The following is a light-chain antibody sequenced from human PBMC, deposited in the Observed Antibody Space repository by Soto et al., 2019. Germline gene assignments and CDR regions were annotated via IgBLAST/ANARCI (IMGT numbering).Light chain of an antibody. CDR1: SSDVGSYNR. V-gene: IGLV2-18*02. J-gene: IGLJ1*01. CDR3: SSYTSSSIYV. CDR2: EVS. Sequence: QSVLTQPPSVSGSPGQSVTISCTGTSSDVGSYNRVSWYQQPPGTAPKLMIYEVSNRPSGVPGRFSGSKSGNTASLTISGLQAEDEADYYCSSYTSSSIYVFGTGTKATVL.